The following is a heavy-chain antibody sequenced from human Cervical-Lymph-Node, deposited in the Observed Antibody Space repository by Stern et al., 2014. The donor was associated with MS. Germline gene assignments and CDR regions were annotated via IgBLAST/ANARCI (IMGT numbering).Heavy chain of an antibody. J-gene: IGHJ4*02. CDR1: GFTFSDYA. Sequence: VQLVESGGGVVQPGRSLRLSCTASGFTFSDYAMHWVRQAPGKGLEWVSIISHDGNSTYYADSVKGRFTTSRDNSKDTVYLQMHTLRADDTAVFYCTRGSPYDSSGYHYETFDHWGQGALVIVSS. V-gene: IGHV3-30-3*01. D-gene: IGHD3-22*01. CDR3: TRGSPYDSSGYHYETFDH. CDR2: ISHDGNST.